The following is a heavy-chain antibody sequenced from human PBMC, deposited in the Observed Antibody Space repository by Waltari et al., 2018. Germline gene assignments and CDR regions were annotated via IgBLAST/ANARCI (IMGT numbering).Heavy chain of an antibody. D-gene: IGHD2-2*01. J-gene: IGHJ5*02. CDR3: ARVPGVVVPAAMKLGFDP. CDR1: GGTFSSYT. V-gene: IGHV1-69*02. Sequence: QVQLVQSGAEVKKPGSSVKVSCKASGGTFSSYTISWVRQAPGQGLEWMGRIIPILGIANYAQKFQGRVTITADKSTSTAYMELSSLRSEDTAVYYCARVPGVVVPAAMKLGFDPWGQGTLVTVSS. CDR2: IIPILGIA.